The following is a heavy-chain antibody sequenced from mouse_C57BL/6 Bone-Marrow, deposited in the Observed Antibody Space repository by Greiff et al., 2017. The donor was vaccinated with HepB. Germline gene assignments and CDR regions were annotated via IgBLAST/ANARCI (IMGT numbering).Heavy chain of an antibody. CDR3: TGGRYYFDY. CDR1: GFTFSNYW. V-gene: IGHV6-3*01. D-gene: IGHD3-1*01. J-gene: IGHJ2*01. Sequence: EVQGVESGGGLVQPGGSMKLSCVASGFTFSNYWMNWVRQSPEKGLEWVAQIRLKSDNYATHYAVSVKGRFTISRDDSKSSVYLQMNNLRAEDTGIYYCTGGRYYFDYWGQGTTLTVSS. CDR2: IRLKSDNYAT.